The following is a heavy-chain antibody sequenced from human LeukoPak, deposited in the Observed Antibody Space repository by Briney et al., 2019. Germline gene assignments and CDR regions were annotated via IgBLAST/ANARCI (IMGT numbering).Heavy chain of an antibody. D-gene: IGHD1-26*01. J-gene: IGHJ3*02. CDR2: IYSGGST. Sequence: GGSLRLSCAASGFTVSSNYMSWVRQAPGKGLEWVPIIYSGGSTFYADSVKGRFTISRDNSKNTLYLQMNSLRAEDTAVYYCARGGSYLSAFDIWGQGTMVTVSS. CDR1: GFTVSSNY. CDR3: ARGGSYLSAFDI. V-gene: IGHV3-53*01.